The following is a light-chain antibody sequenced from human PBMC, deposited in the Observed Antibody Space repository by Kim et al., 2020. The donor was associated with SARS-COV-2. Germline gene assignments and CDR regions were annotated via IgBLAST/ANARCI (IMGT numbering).Light chain of an antibody. V-gene: IGKV1-5*03. CDR2: RAS. Sequence: DIQMTQSPSTLAASVGDRVTLTCRASQSMSLWLAWYQQKPGKAPKVLVFRASDLAGGVPSRFSGSGSGTDFTLTISSLQPDDFGTYYCQQYHTFPCTFGQGTKLEI. CDR3: QQYHTFPCT. J-gene: IGKJ2*02. CDR1: QSMSLW.